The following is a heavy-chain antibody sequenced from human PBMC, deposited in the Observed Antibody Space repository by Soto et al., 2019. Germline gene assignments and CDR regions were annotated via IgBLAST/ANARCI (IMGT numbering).Heavy chain of an antibody. V-gene: IGHV3-23*01. J-gene: IGHJ6*02. D-gene: IGHD2-15*01. CDR3: AKGADYCSDGYCYSPLDV. Sequence: PGGSLRLSCAASGFTFSSQAMSWVRQAPGKGLEWVSSISLSGGSTYYADSVKGRFTISRDNSKKTLYLQMNSLRAEDTAVYYCAKGADYCSDGYCYSPLDVWGQGTTVTVSS. CDR1: GFTFSSQA. CDR2: ISLSGGST.